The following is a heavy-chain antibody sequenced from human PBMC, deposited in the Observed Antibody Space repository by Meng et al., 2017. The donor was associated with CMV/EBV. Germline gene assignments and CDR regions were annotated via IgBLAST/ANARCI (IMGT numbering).Heavy chain of an antibody. J-gene: IGHJ4*02. Sequence: GESLKISCAASGFTFSSYAMHWVRPAPGKGLEWVAVISYDGSNKYYADSVKGRFTISRDNYKNTLYLQMNSLRAEDTAVYYCASDRGFGDLDSWGQGTLVTVSS. CDR3: ASDRGFGDLDS. D-gene: IGHD3-10*01. CDR1: GFTFSSYA. CDR2: ISYDGSNK. V-gene: IGHV3-30-3*01.